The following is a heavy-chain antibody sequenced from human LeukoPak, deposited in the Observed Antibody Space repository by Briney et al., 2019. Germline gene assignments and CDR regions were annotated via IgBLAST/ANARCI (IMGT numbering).Heavy chain of an antibody. Sequence: GGSLRLSCAASGFTFSNAWMSWVRQAPGKGLEWVGRIKSKTDGGTTDYAAPVKGRFTVSRDDSKNTLYLQMNSLKTEDTAVYYCTTDPERGYYDSSGYYLFDYWGQGTLVTVSS. V-gene: IGHV3-15*01. CDR3: TTDPERGYYDSSGYYLFDY. J-gene: IGHJ4*02. CDR1: GFTFSNAW. D-gene: IGHD3-22*01. CDR2: IKSKTDGGTT.